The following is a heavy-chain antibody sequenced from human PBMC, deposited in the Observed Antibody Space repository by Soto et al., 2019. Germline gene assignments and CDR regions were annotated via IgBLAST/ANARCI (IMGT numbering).Heavy chain of an antibody. CDR2: IIPSLGRA. Sequence: QVQLVQSGAEVKKPGSSVKVSCKASGGTFSSYSISWVRQAPGQGLEWMGRIIPSLGRANYAQNFQGRVTITADKSTSTAYMELSSLRSDDTAEYYCATDSPDISGYDYFRHWGQGTVVTVSS. CDR1: GGTFSSYS. D-gene: IGHD5-12*01. J-gene: IGHJ4*02. CDR3: ATDSPDISGYDYFRH. V-gene: IGHV1-69*08.